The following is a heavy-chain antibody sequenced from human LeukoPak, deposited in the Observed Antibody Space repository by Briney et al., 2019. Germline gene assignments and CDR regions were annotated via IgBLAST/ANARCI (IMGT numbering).Heavy chain of an antibody. Sequence: SETLSLTCTVSGGSISSSSYYWGWIRQPPGKGLEWIGSIYYSGSTYYNPSLKSRVTISVDTSKNQFSLKLSSVTAADTAVYYCATGGYSYGFVRTFDIWGQGTMVTVSS. J-gene: IGHJ3*02. D-gene: IGHD5-18*01. CDR3: ATGGYSYGFVRTFDI. CDR1: GGSISSSSYY. V-gene: IGHV4-39*07. CDR2: IYYSGST.